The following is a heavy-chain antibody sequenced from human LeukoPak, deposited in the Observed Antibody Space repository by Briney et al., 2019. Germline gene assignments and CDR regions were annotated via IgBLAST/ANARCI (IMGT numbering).Heavy chain of an antibody. J-gene: IGHJ4*02. V-gene: IGHV1-2*06. D-gene: IGHD3-22*01. CDR2: INPNSGGT. Sequence: ASVKVSCKASGYTFTGYYIHWVRQAPVQRLAWIDRINPNSGGTNYAQKFQGRVTMTRDTSISTAYMELSRLRSDDTAVYYCARDIVGIGYYDSSGHEDYWGQGSLVTVSS. CDR3: ARDIVGIGYYDSSGHEDY. CDR1: GYTFTGYY.